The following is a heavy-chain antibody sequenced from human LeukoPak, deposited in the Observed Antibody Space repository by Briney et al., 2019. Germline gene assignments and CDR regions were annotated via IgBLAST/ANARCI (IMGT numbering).Heavy chain of an antibody. CDR1: GVSIDSYY. V-gene: IGHV4-4*07. D-gene: IGHD3-16*01. CDR3: ARQLGGRAFDI. J-gene: IGHJ3*02. Sequence: SETLSLTCTVSGVSIDSYYWSWIRQPAGKGLEWIGRIYPSGNTNYNPSLTSRVTMSVDTSKIQFSLKLSSVTAADTAVYYCARQLGGRAFDIWGQGTMVTVSS. CDR2: IYPSGNT.